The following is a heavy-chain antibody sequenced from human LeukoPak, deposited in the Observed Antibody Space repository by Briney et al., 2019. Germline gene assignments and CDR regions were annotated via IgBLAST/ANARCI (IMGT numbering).Heavy chain of an antibody. CDR3: ARDPHVTYYYGSGSHGVYYFDY. CDR2: MNPNSGNT. J-gene: IGHJ4*02. CDR1: GYTFTSYD. D-gene: IGHD3-10*01. Sequence: ASVKVSYKASGYTFTSYDINWVRQATGQGLEWMGWMNPNSGNTGYAQKFQGRVTMTRNTSISTAYMELSSLRSEDTAVYYCARDPHVTYYYGSGSHGVYYFDYWGQGTLVTVSS. V-gene: IGHV1-8*01.